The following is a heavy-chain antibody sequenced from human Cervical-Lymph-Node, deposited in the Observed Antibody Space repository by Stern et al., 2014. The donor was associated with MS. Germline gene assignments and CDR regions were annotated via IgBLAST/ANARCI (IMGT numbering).Heavy chain of an antibody. V-gene: IGHV1-8*01. J-gene: IGHJ4*02. CDR3: ARGRELLSLDY. Sequence: QVQLVESGAEVKKPGASVKVSCKASGYTFTSYDINWVRQGTGQGLEWMGWMNPYSGNAVYAQKFQGRVTMTRDTSTSTAYLELTSLRSEDTAVVYCARGRELLSLDYWGQGTLVTVSS. CDR2: MNPYSGNA. CDR1: GYTFTSYD. D-gene: IGHD1-26*01.